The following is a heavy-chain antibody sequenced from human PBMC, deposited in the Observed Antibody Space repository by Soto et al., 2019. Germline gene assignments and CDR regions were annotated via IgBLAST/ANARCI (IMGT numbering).Heavy chain of an antibody. V-gene: IGHV5-10-1*01. CDR3: ARLGDCSGGSCFSRYYYHGMDV. CDR1: GYSLATYW. J-gene: IGHJ6*02. Sequence: GESLKISCKSSGYSLATYWITWVRQMPGKGLEWMGRIDPSDSYINYSSSFQGRVTISADKSLNTAYLQWSSLEASDTAMYYCARLGDCSGGSCFSRYYYHGMDVWGQGTTVTVSS. D-gene: IGHD2-15*01. CDR2: IDPSDSYI.